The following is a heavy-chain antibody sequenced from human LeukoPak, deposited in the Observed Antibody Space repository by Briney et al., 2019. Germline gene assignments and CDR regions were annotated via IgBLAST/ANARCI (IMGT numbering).Heavy chain of an antibody. CDR3: ARELGQSCSSTSCYGYAFDI. CDR1: GGSISSYY. D-gene: IGHD2-2*01. CDR2: IYYSGST. Sequence: SETLSLTCTVSGGSISSYYWSWIRQPPGKGLEWIGYIYYSGSTNYNPSLKSRVTISVDTSKNQFSLKLSSVTAADTAVYYCARELGQSCSSTSCYGYAFDIWGQGTMVTVSS. V-gene: IGHV4-59*01. J-gene: IGHJ3*02.